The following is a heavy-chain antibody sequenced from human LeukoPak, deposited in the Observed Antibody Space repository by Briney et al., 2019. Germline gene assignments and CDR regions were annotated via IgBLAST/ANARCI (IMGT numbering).Heavy chain of an antibody. CDR2: INPNSGGT. V-gene: IGHV1-2*04. D-gene: IGHD6-19*01. Sequence: ASVKVSCKASGYTFTGYYMHWVRQAPGQGLEWMGWINPNSGGTNYAQKFQGWVTMTRDTSISTAYMELSSLRSEDTAVYYCAREEVAGSFDYWGQGTLVTVSS. CDR3: AREEVAGSFDY. CDR1: GYTFTGYY. J-gene: IGHJ4*02.